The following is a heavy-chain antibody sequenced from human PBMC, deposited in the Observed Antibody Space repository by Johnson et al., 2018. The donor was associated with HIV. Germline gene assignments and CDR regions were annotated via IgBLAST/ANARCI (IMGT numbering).Heavy chain of an antibody. CDR2: INWNGGST. Sequence: VHLVESGGGVVRPGGSLRLSCAASGFTFDDYGMSWVRQAPGKGLEWVSGINWNGGSTGYADSVKGRFTISRDNAKNSLYLQMNSLRAEDTAVYYCATLEYSSSPGGYGAFDIWGQGTMVTVSS. CDR1: GFTFDDYG. V-gene: IGHV3-20*04. CDR3: ATLEYSSSPGGYGAFDI. J-gene: IGHJ3*02. D-gene: IGHD6-6*01.